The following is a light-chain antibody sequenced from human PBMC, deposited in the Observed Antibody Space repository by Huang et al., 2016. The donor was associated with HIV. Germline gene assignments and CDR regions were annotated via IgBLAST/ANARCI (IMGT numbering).Light chain of an antibody. Sequence: EIVLTQSPGTLSLSPGERATLYCRSSQSVSSSYLAWYQQKPGQAPRLLIYGAASRATGIPDRFSGSGSGTDFTLTISSLEPEDFAVYYCQQYGSSPPTFGQGTKVEIK. J-gene: IGKJ1*01. CDR1: QSVSSSY. CDR2: GAA. V-gene: IGKV3-20*01. CDR3: QQYGSSPPT.